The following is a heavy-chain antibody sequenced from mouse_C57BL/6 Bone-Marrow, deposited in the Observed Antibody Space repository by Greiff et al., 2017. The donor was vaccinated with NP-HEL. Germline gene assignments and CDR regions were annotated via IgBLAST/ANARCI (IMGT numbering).Heavy chain of an antibody. J-gene: IGHJ1*03. CDR3: ARGIYYYGSSQDFDV. V-gene: IGHV1-82*01. D-gene: IGHD1-1*01. CDR1: GYAFSSSW. Sequence: QVQLQQSGPELVKPGASVKISCKASGYAFSSSWMNWVKQRPGKGLEWIGRIYPGDGDTNYNGKFKGKATLTADKSSSTAYMQLSSLTSEDSAVYFCARGIYYYGSSQDFDVWGTGTPVTVFS. CDR2: IYPGDGDT.